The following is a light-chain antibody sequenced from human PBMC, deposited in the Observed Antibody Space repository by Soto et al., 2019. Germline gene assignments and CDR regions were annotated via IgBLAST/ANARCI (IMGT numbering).Light chain of an antibody. CDR2: GAS. CDR1: QGISSW. CDR3: QQSNSFPWT. J-gene: IGKJ1*01. V-gene: IGKV1-12*01. Sequence: DIQMTQSPSSVSASVGDRVTITCRASQGISSWLAWYQQKPGKAPKLLIFGASSLQSGVPSRFSGSGSVTDFTLTINSLQHEDFATYFCQQSNSFPWTFGQGTKVEIK.